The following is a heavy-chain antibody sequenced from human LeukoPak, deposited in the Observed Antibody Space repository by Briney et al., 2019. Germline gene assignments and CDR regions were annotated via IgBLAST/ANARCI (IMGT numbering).Heavy chain of an antibody. Sequence: GGSLRLSCAASGFTFDDYGMSWVRQAPGKGLEWVSGINGNGGSTGYADSVKGRFTISRDNAKNSLYLQMNSLRAEDTALYYCARGGSSGWYPPFDYWGQGTLVTVSS. J-gene: IGHJ4*02. CDR1: GFTFDDYG. CDR3: ARGGSSGWYPPFDY. V-gene: IGHV3-20*04. CDR2: INGNGGST. D-gene: IGHD6-19*01.